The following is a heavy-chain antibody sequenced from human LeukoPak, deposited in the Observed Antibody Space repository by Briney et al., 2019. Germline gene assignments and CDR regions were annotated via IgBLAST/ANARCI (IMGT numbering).Heavy chain of an antibody. CDR3: ARLDCGGDCYVDY. J-gene: IGHJ4*02. D-gene: IGHD2-21*02. Sequence: SETLSLTCTVSGASFTANYWSWIRQSPGRGLEWIGYIYYSGTTTYNPSPERRITMSVDMSKTQFSLRLHSVTATDTAVYYCARLDCGGDCYVDYWGQGIVVTVSS. CDR2: IYYSGTT. V-gene: IGHV4-59*08. CDR1: GASFTANY.